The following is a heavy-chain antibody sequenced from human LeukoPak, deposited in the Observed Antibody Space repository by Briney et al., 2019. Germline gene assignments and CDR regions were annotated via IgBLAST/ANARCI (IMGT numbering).Heavy chain of an antibody. V-gene: IGHV3-9*01. CDR1: GFTFDDYA. Sequence: GGSLRLSCAASGFTFDDYAMHWVRQAPGKGLEWVSGISWNSGSIGYADSVKGRFTISRDNAKNSLYLQMNSLRAEDTALYNCARAWFLNWFDPWGQGTLVTVSS. J-gene: IGHJ5*02. CDR3: ARAWFLNWFDP. CDR2: ISWNSGSI. D-gene: IGHD3-10*01.